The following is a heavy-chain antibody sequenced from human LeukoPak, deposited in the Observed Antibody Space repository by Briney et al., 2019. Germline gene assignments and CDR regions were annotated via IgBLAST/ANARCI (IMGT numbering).Heavy chain of an antibody. Sequence: GGSLRLSCAASGFTFRSYWMTWVRQAPGKGLEWVAFIRYDGSNKYYADSVKGRFTISRDNSKNTLYLQMNSLRAEDTAVYYCAISSSWSSTGGFDYWGQGTLVTVSS. V-gene: IGHV3-30*02. D-gene: IGHD6-13*01. CDR1: GFTFRSYW. CDR3: AISSSWSSTGGFDY. J-gene: IGHJ4*02. CDR2: IRYDGSNK.